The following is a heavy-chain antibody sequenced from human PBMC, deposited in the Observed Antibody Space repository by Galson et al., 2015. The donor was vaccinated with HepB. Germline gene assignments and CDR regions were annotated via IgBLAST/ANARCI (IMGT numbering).Heavy chain of an antibody. D-gene: IGHD3-10*01. CDR1: GFTFSIYA. J-gene: IGHJ4*02. CDR3: AAGGTSGTYYIPLDS. CDR2: MSHDGSYK. Sequence: SLRLSCAASGFTFSIYAMHWVRQAPGKGLEWVAVMSHDGSYKEYADSVKGRFTISRDNSNNTVYLQMNSLRADDTAVYYCAAGGTSGTYYIPLDSCGQGTLVTVSS. V-gene: IGHV3-30*03.